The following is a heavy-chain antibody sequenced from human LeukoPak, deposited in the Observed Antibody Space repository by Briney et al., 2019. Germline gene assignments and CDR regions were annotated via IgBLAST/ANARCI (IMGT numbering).Heavy chain of an antibody. V-gene: IGHV4-59*01. CDR3: ARGDVWIDS. Sequence: SETLSLTCTVSGGSINSYYWSWIRQTPGKGLEWIGYVYYNGSTIYNPSLKSRVTMSLDPSKYQFSLKLNSVTAADTAVYYCARGDVWIDSWGQGTLVTVSS. J-gene: IGHJ4*02. CDR1: GGSINSYY. D-gene: IGHD2-21*01. CDR2: VYYNGST.